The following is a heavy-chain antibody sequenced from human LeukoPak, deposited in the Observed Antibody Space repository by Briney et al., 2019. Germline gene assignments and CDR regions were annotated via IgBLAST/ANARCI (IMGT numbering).Heavy chain of an antibody. CDR2: IIPILGIA. V-gene: IGHV1-69*04. Sequence: ASVKVSCKASGGTFSSYAISWVRQAPGQGLEWMGRIIPILGIANYAQKFQGRVTITTDESTSTAYMELSSLRSEDTAVYYCARGYCSSTSCYTRNSYYYYYYMDVWGKGTTVTVSS. CDR1: GGTFSSYA. D-gene: IGHD2-2*02. CDR3: ARGYCSSTSCYTRNSYYYYYYMDV. J-gene: IGHJ6*03.